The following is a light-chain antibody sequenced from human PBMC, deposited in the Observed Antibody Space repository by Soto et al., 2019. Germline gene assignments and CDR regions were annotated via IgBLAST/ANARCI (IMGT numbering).Light chain of an antibody. J-gene: IGLJ1*01. V-gene: IGLV2-14*01. Sequence: QSVLTQPASVSGSPGQSITISGPGSSVDVVGYNYVSWYQQHPVKAPRLMIYDVTNRPSGVSDRFSGSKSGNTASLTISGLQAEDEADYYCSSYTSSSTPYVFGTGTKVTGL. CDR3: SSYTSSSTPYV. CDR1: SVDVVGYNY. CDR2: DVT.